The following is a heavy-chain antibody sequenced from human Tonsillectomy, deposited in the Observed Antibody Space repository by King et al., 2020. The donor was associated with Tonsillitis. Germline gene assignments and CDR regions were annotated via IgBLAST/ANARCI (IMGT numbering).Heavy chain of an antibody. Sequence: QLVQSGGGVVQPGRSLRLSCAASGFTFSRYGMHWVRQAPGKGLEWVAVISYDGSKTYYVDSVKGRFTISRDNSRNTVYLQMNSLRAADTALYYCAKFDDNNYGAGGYSDSWGQGTLVTVSS. V-gene: IGHV3-30*18. CDR2: ISYDGSKT. CDR1: GFTFSRYG. D-gene: IGHD4/OR15-4a*01. J-gene: IGHJ4*02. CDR3: AKFDDNNYGAGGYSDS.